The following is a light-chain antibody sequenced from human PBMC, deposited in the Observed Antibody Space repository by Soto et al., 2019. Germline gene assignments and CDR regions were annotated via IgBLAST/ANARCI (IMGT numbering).Light chain of an antibody. J-gene: IGKJ4*01. CDR2: DAS. CDR3: QQRSNWPLT. V-gene: IGKV3-11*01. Sequence: EIVMTQSPATLSVSPGERATLSCRASQSVGSNLAWYQQKPGQAPRLLIYDASNRATGIPARFSGSGSGTDFTLTISSLEPEDFAVYYCQQRSNWPLTFGGGTKVDIK. CDR1: QSVGSN.